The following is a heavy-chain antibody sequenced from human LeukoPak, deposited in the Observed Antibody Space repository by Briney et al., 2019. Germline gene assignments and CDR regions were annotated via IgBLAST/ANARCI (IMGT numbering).Heavy chain of an antibody. CDR1: GFTFSSYS. J-gene: IGHJ5*02. CDR2: ISIISISGSTI. CDR3: AKDMDTMMVIFNPT. Sequence: GGSLRLSCAASGFTFSSYSMSWVRQAPGKGLEWVSYISIISISGSTIYYADSVKGRFTISRDNAKNSLYLQMSSLRAEDAAVYCCAKDMDTMMVIFNPTWGQGTLVTVSS. V-gene: IGHV3-48*01. D-gene: IGHD3-22*01.